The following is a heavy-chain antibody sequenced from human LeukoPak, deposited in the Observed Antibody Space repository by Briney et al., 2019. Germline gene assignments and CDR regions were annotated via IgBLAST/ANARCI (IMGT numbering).Heavy chain of an antibody. CDR3: AKVPPGIAAAGPIDY. V-gene: IGHV3-23*01. CDR1: GFPFTHAC. CDR2: ISGSGGST. D-gene: IGHD6-13*01. Sequence: GGSLRLSCAASGFPFTHACMTWVRQAPGKGLEWVSAISGSGGSTYYADSVKGRFTISRDNSKNTLYLQMNSLRAEDTAVYYCAKVPPGIAAAGPIDYWGQGTLVTVSS. J-gene: IGHJ4*02.